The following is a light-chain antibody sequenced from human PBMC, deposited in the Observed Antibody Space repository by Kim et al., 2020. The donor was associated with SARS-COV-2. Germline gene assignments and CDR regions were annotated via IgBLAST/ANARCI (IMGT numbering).Light chain of an antibody. Sequence: ASVGDRVTITCRASQDVRNDLGWYQQNPGRAPKRLIYGASSLQSGVPSRFSGSGSGTEFSLTISSVQPEDFATYFCLQHSTYPITFGQGTRLEIK. CDR1: QDVRND. V-gene: IGKV1-17*01. J-gene: IGKJ5*01. CDR2: GAS. CDR3: LQHSTYPIT.